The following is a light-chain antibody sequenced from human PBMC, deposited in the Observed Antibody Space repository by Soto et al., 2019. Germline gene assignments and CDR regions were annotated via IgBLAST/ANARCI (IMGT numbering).Light chain of an antibody. CDR3: QQYNNWLGIT. V-gene: IGKV3-15*01. CDR2: GAS. CDR1: QSVSSN. Sequence: EIVMTQSPVTLSVSPGERATLSCRASQSVSSNLAWYQQKPGQAPRLLIYGASTRATGIPARFSGSGSGTEFTLTISSLQSEDFAVYYCQQYNNWLGITFGGGTKVEIK. J-gene: IGKJ4*01.